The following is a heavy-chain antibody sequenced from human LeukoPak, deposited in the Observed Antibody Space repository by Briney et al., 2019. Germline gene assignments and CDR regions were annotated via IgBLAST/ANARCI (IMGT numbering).Heavy chain of an antibody. V-gene: IGHV1-8*01. CDR2: MNPNSGNT. J-gene: IGHJ4*02. Sequence: ASVKVSCKASGYTFTSYDINWVRQATGQGLEWMGWMNPNSGNTGYAQKFQGRVTMTRNTSISTAYMELSSPRSEDTAVYYCARRVGAPNQFDYWGQGTLVTVSS. D-gene: IGHD1-26*01. CDR1: GYTFTSYD. CDR3: ARRVGAPNQFDY.